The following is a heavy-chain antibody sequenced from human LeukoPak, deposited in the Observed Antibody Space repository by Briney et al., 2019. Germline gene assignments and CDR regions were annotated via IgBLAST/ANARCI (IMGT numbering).Heavy chain of an antibody. J-gene: IGHJ4*02. V-gene: IGHV6-1*01. D-gene: IGHD3-10*01. CDR2: TYYRSKLLN. Sequence: SQTLSLTCAISGDSFSSHSATWNWIRQSPSRGLEWLGRTYYRSKLLNDYAVSVKSRITINPDTSKNQFSLQLNSVTPDDTAVYYCARQLSATFDYWGQGTLVTVSS. CDR1: GDSFSSHSAT. CDR3: ARQLSATFDY.